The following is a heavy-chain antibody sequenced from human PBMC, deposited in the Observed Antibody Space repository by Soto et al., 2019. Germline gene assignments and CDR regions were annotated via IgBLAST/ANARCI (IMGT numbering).Heavy chain of an antibody. Sequence: QVQLQQWGAGLLKPSETLSLTCAVYGGSFSGYYWSWIRQPPGTGLEWIGEINHSGSTNYNPSLKSRVTISVDTSTNQFSLKLSSVTAADTAVYYCARGRGIAVARRWFDPWGQGTLVTVSA. CDR1: GGSFSGYY. V-gene: IGHV4-34*01. D-gene: IGHD6-19*01. CDR2: INHSGST. J-gene: IGHJ5*02. CDR3: ARGRGIAVARRWFDP.